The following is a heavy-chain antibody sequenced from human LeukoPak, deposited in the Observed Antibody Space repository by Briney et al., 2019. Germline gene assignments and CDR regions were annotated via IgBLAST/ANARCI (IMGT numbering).Heavy chain of an antibody. J-gene: IGHJ4*02. Sequence: PGGCLRLCCAAYGLTFSSYAMSWVRRAPGRGGEWVSAFSGSGGSTSYADCVKGRFTTSRDNSKNTPYLQMNSLRAEDTAVYYCAKGALSGAYFDYWGQGTLVTVSS. CDR3: AKGALSGAYFDY. CDR2: FSGSGGST. D-gene: IGHD4-17*01. CDR1: GLTFSSYA. V-gene: IGHV3-23*01.